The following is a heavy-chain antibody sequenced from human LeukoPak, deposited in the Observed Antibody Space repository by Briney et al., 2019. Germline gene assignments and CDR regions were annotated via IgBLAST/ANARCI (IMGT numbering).Heavy chain of an antibody. CDR1: GFTFSNYW. CDR2: IYVDGRTT. J-gene: IGHJ4*02. V-gene: IGHV3-74*01. D-gene: IGHD3-9*01. CDR3: ARGYYDILTGYSHFDY. Sequence: GGSLRLSCAASGFTFSNYWMHWVRQPPGKGLVWVSRIYVDGRTTNYADSVKGRFTISRDNSKNTLYLQMNSLRAEDTAVYYCARGYYDILTGYSHFDYWGQGTLVTVSS.